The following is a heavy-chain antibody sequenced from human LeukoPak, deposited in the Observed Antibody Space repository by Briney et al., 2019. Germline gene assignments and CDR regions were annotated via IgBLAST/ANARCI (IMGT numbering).Heavy chain of an antibody. CDR2: IYYSGST. CDR3: ARGWDYYDSSGYPKDAAEPFDY. J-gene: IGHJ4*02. V-gene: IGHV4-59*01. CDR1: GFTFSSYA. Sequence: GSLRLSCAASGFTFSSYAMSWIRQPPGKGLEWIGYIYYSGSTNYNPSLKSRVTISVDTSKNQFSLKLSSVTAADTAVYYCARGWDYYDSSGYPKDAAEPFDYWGQGTLVTVSS. D-gene: IGHD3-22*01.